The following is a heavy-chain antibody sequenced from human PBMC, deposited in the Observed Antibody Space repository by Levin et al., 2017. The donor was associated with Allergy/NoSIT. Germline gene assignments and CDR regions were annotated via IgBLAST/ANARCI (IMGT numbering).Heavy chain of an antibody. Sequence: GSLRLSCTVSGGSISSSSYYWGWIRQPPGKGLEWIGSIYYSGSTYYNPSLKSRVTISVDTSKNQFSLKLSSVTAADTAVYYCARGHELRYFDPWGQGTLVTVSS. J-gene: IGHJ5*02. CDR1: GGSISSSSYY. CDR2: IYYSGST. V-gene: IGHV4-39*07. D-gene: IGHD3-9*01. CDR3: ARGHELRYFDP.